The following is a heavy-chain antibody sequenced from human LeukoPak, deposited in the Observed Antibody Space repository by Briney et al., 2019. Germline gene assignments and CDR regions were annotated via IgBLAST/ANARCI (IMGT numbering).Heavy chain of an antibody. CDR3: ANLLWFGELPDAFDI. CDR1: GFTFDDYA. J-gene: IGHJ3*02. V-gene: IGHV3-23*01. CDR2: ISGSGGST. Sequence: GRSLRLSCAASGFTFDDYAMHWVRQAPGKGLEWVSAISGSGGSTYYADSVKGRFTISRDNSKNTLYLQMNSLRAEDTAVYYCANLLWFGELPDAFDIWGQGTMVNVSS. D-gene: IGHD3-10*01.